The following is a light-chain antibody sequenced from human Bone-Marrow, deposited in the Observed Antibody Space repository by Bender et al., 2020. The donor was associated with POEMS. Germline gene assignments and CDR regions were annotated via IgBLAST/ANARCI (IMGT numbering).Light chain of an antibody. V-gene: IGLV1-44*01. CDR1: SSNIGAHA. CDR3: AVWDDRLNGWV. J-gene: IGLJ3*02. CDR2: SSH. Sequence: QSVLTQPPSASGTPGQRVTISCSGGSSNIGAHAVNWYQHLPGTAPKLLIYSSHRRPSEVPDRFSGDRSDTSASLAISGLQSGDEADYYCAVWDDRLNGWVFGGVTKLTVL.